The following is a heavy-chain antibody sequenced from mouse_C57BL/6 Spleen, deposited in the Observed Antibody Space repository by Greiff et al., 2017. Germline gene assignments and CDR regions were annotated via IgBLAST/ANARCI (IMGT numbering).Heavy chain of an antibody. D-gene: IGHD1-1*01. CDR2: IYPRDGST. CDR1: GYTFTSYD. Sequence: QVQLQQSGPELVKPGASVKLSCKASGYTFTSYDINWVKQRPGQGLEWIGWIYPRDGSTKYNEKFKGKATLTVDTSSSTAYMELHSLTSEDSAVYFWARSDYYGSSYWYFDVWGTGTTVTVSS. CDR3: ARSDYYGSSYWYFDV. V-gene: IGHV1-85*01. J-gene: IGHJ1*03.